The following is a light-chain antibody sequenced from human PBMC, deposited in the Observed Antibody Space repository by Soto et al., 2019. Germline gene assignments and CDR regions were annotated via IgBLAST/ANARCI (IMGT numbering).Light chain of an antibody. Sequence: EIVMTQSPATLSVSPGERATLSCRASQRVSSNLAWYQQKPGQAPRLLVYGASTRATGIPARFSGSGSGTEFTLTISSLQSEDSAVYYCQEYSAWWTFGHGTKVEIK. CDR3: QEYSAWWT. CDR1: QRVSSN. J-gene: IGKJ1*01. CDR2: GAS. V-gene: IGKV3-15*01.